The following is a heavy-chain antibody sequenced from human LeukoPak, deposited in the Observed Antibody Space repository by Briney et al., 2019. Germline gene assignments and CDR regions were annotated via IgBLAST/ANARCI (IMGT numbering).Heavy chain of an antibody. J-gene: IGHJ4*02. V-gene: IGHV3-30*03. CDR2: MPYDGSDK. CDR1: GFTFSTYS. D-gene: IGHD5-24*01. CDR3: ARDLKMKYCDF. Sequence: TGGSLRLSCAASGFTFSTYSMNWVRQAPGKGLEWVALMPYDGSDKYYADSVKGRFTISRDNSKNTLYLQMNSLRVEDTAIYYCARDLKMKYCDFWGQGTLVTVSS.